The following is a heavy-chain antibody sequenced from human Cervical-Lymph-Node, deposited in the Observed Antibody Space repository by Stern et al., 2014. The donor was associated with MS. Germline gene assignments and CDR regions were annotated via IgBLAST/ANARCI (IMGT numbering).Heavy chain of an antibody. D-gene: IGHD1-26*01. CDR2: IWFDGTKE. CDR3: ARAPDCSTTACNPDY. V-gene: IGHV3-33*01. CDR1: GFTFSHFA. J-gene: IGHJ4*02. Sequence: DQLVESGGGVVQPGRSLRLSCAASGFTFSHFAMHWVRQAPGKGLEGVALIWFDGTKEYYADSVRGRFVISRDDATSTLYLQLSSLRADETAIYYCARAPDCSTTACNPDYWGQGTLVTVSS.